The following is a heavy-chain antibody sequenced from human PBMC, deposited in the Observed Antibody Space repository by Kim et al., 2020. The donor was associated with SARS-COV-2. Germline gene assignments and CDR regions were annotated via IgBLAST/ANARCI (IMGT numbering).Heavy chain of an antibody. CDR1: GGSISSSSYY. V-gene: IGHV4-39*01. J-gene: IGHJ4*02. D-gene: IGHD3-10*01. Sequence: SETLSLTCTVSGGSISSSSYYWGWIRQPPGKGLEWIGSIYYSGSTYYNPSLKSRVTISVDTSKNQFSLKLSSVTAADTAVYYCARRVVQEYYYGSGSYFDYWGQGTLVTVSS. CDR2: IYYSGST. CDR3: ARRVVQEYYYGSGSYFDY.